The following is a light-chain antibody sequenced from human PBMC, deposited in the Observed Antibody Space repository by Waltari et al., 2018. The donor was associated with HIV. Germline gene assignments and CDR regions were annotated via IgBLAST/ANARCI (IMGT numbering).Light chain of an antibody. CDR2: GAS. J-gene: IGKJ1*01. Sequence: DIQMTQSPSSLSASVGDRVSLNCRASQSISNYLNWYRHKPGKAPQVLIYGASSLQSGVPSRFSGSGSGTNFTLTITSLQPEDIATYYCHQSYTSLWTFGQGTKVEI. CDR3: HQSYTSLWT. V-gene: IGKV1-39*01. CDR1: QSISNY.